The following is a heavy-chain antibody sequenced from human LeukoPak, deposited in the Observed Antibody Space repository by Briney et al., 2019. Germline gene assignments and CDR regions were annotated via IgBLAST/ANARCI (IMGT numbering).Heavy chain of an antibody. CDR2: ISYDGSNK. CDR1: GFTFSSYG. Sequence: GRSLRLSCAASGFTFSSYGMHWVRQAPGKGLEWVAVISYDGSNKYYADSVMGRFTISRDNSKNTLYLQMNSLRAEDTAVYYCAKGFAYYYDSSGYQIDYWGQGTLVTVSS. J-gene: IGHJ4*02. V-gene: IGHV3-30*18. CDR3: AKGFAYYYDSSGYQIDY. D-gene: IGHD3-22*01.